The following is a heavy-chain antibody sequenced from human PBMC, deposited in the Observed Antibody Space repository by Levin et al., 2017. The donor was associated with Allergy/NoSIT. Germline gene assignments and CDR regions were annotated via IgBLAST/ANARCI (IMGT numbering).Heavy chain of an antibody. CDR1: GFTFSSYG. CDR3: AKDLDHRRYYYESSGWSLHHGREG. J-gene: IGHJ6*01. V-gene: IGHV3-30*18. Sequence: GESLKISCAASGFTFSSYGMHWVRQAPGKGLEWVAVISYDGSNKYYADSVKGRFTISRDNSKNTLYLQMNSLRAEDTAVYYCAKDLDHRRYYYESSGWSLHHGREGWGQGTTVTVSS. D-gene: IGHD3-22*01. CDR2: ISYDGSNK.